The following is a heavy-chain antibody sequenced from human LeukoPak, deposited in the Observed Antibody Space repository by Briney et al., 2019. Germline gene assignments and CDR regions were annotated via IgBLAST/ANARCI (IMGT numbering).Heavy chain of an antibody. V-gene: IGHV1-69*05. CDR1: GGTFSSYA. D-gene: IGHD6-13*01. J-gene: IGHJ6*03. CDR3: ARDSKSKYSSSWYAYYYYYMDV. Sequence: SSVKVSCKASGGTFSSYAISWVRQAPGQGLEWIGRIIPIFGTANYAQKFQGRVTITTDESTSTAYMELSSLRSEDTAVYYCARDSKSKYSSSWYAYYYYYMDVWGKGTTVTVSS. CDR2: IIPIFGTA.